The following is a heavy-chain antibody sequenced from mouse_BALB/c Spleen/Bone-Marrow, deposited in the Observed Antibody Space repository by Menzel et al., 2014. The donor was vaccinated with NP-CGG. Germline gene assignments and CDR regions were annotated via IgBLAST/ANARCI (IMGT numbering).Heavy chain of an antibody. D-gene: IGHD2-4*01. CDR1: GFTFXSYT. CDR3: TSMITRGYYFDY. Sequence: EVKVVESGGGLVKPGGSLKLSCAASGFTFXSYTMSWVRQTPEKRLEWVATISSGGSYTYYPDSVKGRFTISRDNAKNTLYLQMSSLKSEDTAMYYCTSMITRGYYFDYWGQGTTLTVSS. J-gene: IGHJ2*01. CDR2: ISSGGSYT. V-gene: IGHV5-6-4*01.